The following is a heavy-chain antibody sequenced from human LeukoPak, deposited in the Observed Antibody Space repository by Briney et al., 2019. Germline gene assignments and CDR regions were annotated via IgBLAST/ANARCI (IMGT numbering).Heavy chain of an antibody. J-gene: IGHJ6*02. CDR3: ARTRLGYCSSTSCYWDYYYGMDV. Sequence: SVKVSCKASGGTFSSYAISWVRQAPGQGLEWMGGIIPIFGTANYAQKFQGRVTITADEPTSTAYMELSSLRSEDTAVYYCARTRLGYCSSTSCYWDYYYGMDVWGQGTTVTVSS. D-gene: IGHD2-2*01. V-gene: IGHV1-69*01. CDR2: IIPIFGTA. CDR1: GGTFSSYA.